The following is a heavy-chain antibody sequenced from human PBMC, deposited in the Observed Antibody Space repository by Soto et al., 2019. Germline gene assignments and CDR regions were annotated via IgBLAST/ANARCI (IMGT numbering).Heavy chain of an antibody. CDR2: IKQDGSEK. CDR3: ARDRYSYYDFWSGSLPYYYFGMDV. V-gene: IGHV3-7*01. J-gene: IGHJ6*02. Sequence: EVQLVESGGGLVQPGGSLRLSCAASGFTFSSYWMSWVRQAPGKGLEWVANIKQDGSEKYYVDSVKGRFTISRDNAKNSLYLQMNGLRAEDTAVYYCARDRYSYYDFWSGSLPYYYFGMDVWGQGTTVTVSS. D-gene: IGHD3-3*01. CDR1: GFTFSSYW.